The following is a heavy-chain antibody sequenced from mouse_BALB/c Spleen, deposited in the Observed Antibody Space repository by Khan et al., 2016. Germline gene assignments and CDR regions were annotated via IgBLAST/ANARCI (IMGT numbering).Heavy chain of an antibody. CDR1: GYSFAGYS. J-gene: IGHJ2*01. CDR2: INPYNGGP. CDR3: ARRDGSNYMYYFDY. Sequence: VRLQQSGPELVKPGGSMKISCKASGYSFAGYSLNWVKQSHGKNLEWIGLINPYNGGPTYNQKFKGKATLTVDKSSSTAYMELLSLTSDDSAVYYCARRDGSNYMYYFDYWGQGTTLTVSS. V-gene: IGHV1-18*01. D-gene: IGHD1-1*01.